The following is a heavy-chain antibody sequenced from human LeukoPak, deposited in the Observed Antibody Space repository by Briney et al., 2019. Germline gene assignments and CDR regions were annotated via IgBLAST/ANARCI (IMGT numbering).Heavy chain of an antibody. V-gene: IGHV3-21*01. CDR1: GFNFRSYE. CDR2: ITSSSNYI. Sequence: GGSLRLSCAASGFNFRSYEMNWVRQAPGKGLEWLSSITSSSNYIYYADSVKGRFTISRDNAKNTLYLQMNSLRAEDTAVYYCARSGGLIDYWGQGTLVTVSS. D-gene: IGHD1-26*01. CDR3: ARSGGLIDY. J-gene: IGHJ4*02.